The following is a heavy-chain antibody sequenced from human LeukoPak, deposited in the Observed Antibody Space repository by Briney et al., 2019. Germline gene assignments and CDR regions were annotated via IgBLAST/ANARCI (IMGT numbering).Heavy chain of an antibody. CDR3: ARGSPYYDFWSGLRGASYIDY. J-gene: IGHJ4*02. CDR1: GGSFSGYY. Sequence: PSETLSLTCAVYGGSFSGYYWSWIRQPPGKGLEWIGEINHSGSTNYNPSLKSRVTISVDTSKNQFSLKLSSVTAADTAVYYCARGSPYYDFWSGLRGASYIDYWGQGTLVTVSS. V-gene: IGHV4-34*01. D-gene: IGHD3-3*01. CDR2: INHSGST.